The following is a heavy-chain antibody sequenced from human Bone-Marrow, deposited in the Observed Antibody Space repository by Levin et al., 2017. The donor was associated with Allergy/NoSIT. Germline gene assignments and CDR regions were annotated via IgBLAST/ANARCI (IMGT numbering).Heavy chain of an antibody. Sequence: PGGSLRLSCVASGFTFDEYAMHWVRLVPGKGLEWVSGITWNSGTIGYADSVKGRFTISRDNAKNSLYLQMNSLSTEDTALYSCAKVSGAVYYDYGLDVWGQGTTVTVSS. V-gene: IGHV3-9*01. J-gene: IGHJ6*02. D-gene: IGHD1-1*01. CDR1: GFTFDEYA. CDR3: AKVSGAVYYDYGLDV. CDR2: ITWNSGTI.